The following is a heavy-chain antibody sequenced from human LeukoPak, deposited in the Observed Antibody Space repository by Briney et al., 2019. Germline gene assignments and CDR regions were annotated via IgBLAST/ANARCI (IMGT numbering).Heavy chain of an antibody. Sequence: LPGGSLRLSCVASEFSVGSNYMTWVRQAPGKGLEWVSLIYSGGSTYYADSVKGRFTISRDNSKNTLYLQMNSLRAEDTAVYYCARDFIYYGSGSYFPWGQGTLVTVSS. CDR2: IYSGGST. D-gene: IGHD3-10*01. CDR1: EFSVGSNY. CDR3: ARDFIYYGSGSYFP. J-gene: IGHJ5*02. V-gene: IGHV3-66*01.